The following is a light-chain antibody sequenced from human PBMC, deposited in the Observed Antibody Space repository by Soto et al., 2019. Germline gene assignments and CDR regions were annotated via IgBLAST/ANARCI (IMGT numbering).Light chain of an antibody. Sequence: EIVLTQSPATLSLSPGERATLSCRASQSVSSYLAWYQQKPGQAPGLLIYDASNRATGIPARFSGSGSGTDFTTTISSLEPEDFAVYYCQQRSNWPPSLTCGGGTKVEIK. V-gene: IGKV3-11*01. J-gene: IGKJ4*01. CDR2: DAS. CDR1: QSVSSY. CDR3: QQRSNWPPSLT.